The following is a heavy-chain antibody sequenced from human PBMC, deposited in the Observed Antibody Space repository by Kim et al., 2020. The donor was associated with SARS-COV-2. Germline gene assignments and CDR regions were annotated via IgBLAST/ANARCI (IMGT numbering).Heavy chain of an antibody. D-gene: IGHD3-9*01. V-gene: IGHV4-39*01. J-gene: IGHJ4*02. Sequence: SETLSLTCTVSGGSISSSSYYWGWIRQPPGKGLEWIGSIYYSGSTYYNPSLKSRVTISVDTSKNQFSLKLSSVTAADTAVYYCARHLPRDYDILTGYYRFLGSAGGDFDYWGQGTLVTVSS. CDR2: IYYSGST. CDR3: ARHLPRDYDILTGYYRFLGSAGGDFDY. CDR1: GGSISSSSYY.